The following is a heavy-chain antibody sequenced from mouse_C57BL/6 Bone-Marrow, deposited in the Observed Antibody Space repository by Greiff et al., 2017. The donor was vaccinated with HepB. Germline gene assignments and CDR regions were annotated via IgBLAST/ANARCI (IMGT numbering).Heavy chain of an antibody. D-gene: IGHD3-2*02. CDR1: GFTFSSYG. CDR3: ARDSSGQVDYYAMDY. CDR2: ISSGGSYT. J-gene: IGHJ4*01. V-gene: IGHV5-6*01. Sequence: EVHLVESGGDLVKPGGSLKLSCAASGFTFSSYGMSWVRQTPDKRLEWVATISSGGSYTYYPDSVKGRFTISRDNAKNTLYLQMSSLKSEDTAMYYCARDSSGQVDYYAMDYWGQGTSVTVSS.